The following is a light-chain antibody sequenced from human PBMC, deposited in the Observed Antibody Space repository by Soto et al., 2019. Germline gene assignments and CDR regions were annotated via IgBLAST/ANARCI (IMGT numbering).Light chain of an antibody. Sequence: QSPANRSKSQGERATLSCRASQSVSSNLAWYQQKPGQAPRLLIYGASTRATGIPARFSGSGSGTEFTLTISSLQSEDFAVYYCQQYGIGIPTTFVQGTR. CDR1: QSVSSN. V-gene: IGKV3-15*01. CDR3: QQYGIGIPTT. CDR2: GAS. J-gene: IGKJ5*01.